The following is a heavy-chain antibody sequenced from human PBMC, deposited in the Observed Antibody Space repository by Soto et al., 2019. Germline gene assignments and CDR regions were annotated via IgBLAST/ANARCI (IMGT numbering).Heavy chain of an antibody. V-gene: IGHV3-23*01. J-gene: IGHJ4*02. CDR1: GFTFSSYA. Sequence: GSLRLSCAASGFTFSSYAMSWVRQAPGKGLEWVSAISGSGGSTYYADSVKGRFTISRDNSKNTLYLQMNSLRAEDTAVYYCAKDPYYDSSGYYYYWGQGTLVTVSS. CDR3: AKDPYYDSSGYYYY. D-gene: IGHD3-22*01. CDR2: ISGSGGST.